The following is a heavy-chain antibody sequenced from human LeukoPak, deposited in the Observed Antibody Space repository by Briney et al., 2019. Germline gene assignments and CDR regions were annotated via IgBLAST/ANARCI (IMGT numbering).Heavy chain of an antibody. Sequence: KPSETLSLTCTVSGGSIRTYYWSWIRQPPGKGLEWIGNIYYIGSTKYNPSLKSRVTISVDTSKNRFSLKLTSVTAADTAVYYCARVVAAATYYFDYWGQGTLVTVSS. CDR1: GGSIRTYY. CDR3: ARVVAAATYYFDY. J-gene: IGHJ4*02. CDR2: IYYIGST. V-gene: IGHV4-59*01. D-gene: IGHD6-13*01.